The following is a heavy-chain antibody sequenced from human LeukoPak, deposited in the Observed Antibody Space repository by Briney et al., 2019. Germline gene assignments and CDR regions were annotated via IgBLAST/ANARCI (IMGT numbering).Heavy chain of an antibody. V-gene: IGHV3-23*01. CDR2: ISGSGSIT. Sequence: PGGSLRLSCAASGFTFSTYAMSWVRQAPGKGLEWVSAISGSGSITYYADSVKGRFTISRDNSKNTVYLQMNSLRAEDTAVYYCAKLYYDFWTGYGYYFDYWGQGTLVTVSS. J-gene: IGHJ4*02. D-gene: IGHD3-3*01. CDR1: GFTFSTYA. CDR3: AKLYYDFWTGYGYYFDY.